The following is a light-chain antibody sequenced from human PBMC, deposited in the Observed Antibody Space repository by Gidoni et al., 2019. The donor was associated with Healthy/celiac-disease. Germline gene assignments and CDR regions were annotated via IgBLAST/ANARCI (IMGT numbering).Light chain of an antibody. J-gene: IGKJ1*01. V-gene: IGKV3-20*01. CDR1: QSINNNY. CDR3: QQYDSSPWT. Sequence: EIVLTQSPGTLTLSPGERATLSCRASQSINNNYLAWYQQKPGQAPRLLIYGASSRAAGIPDRFSGSGSGTDFTLTVARLEPDDFAVYYCQQYDSSPWTFGQGTKVEIK. CDR2: GAS.